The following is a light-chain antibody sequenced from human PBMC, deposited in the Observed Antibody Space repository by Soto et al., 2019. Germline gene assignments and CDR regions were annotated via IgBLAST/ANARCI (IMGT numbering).Light chain of an antibody. V-gene: IGLV1-40*01. CDR1: SSNIGAGYD. CDR2: GNS. J-gene: IGLJ1*01. CDR3: CSYADGSIYF. Sequence: QSVLTQPPSVSGAPGQRVTISCTGSSSNIGAGYDVHWYQQLPGTAPKLLIYGNSNRPSGVPDRFSGSKSGNTASLTISGLQAEDEGDYYRCSYADGSIYFFGTGTKVTVL.